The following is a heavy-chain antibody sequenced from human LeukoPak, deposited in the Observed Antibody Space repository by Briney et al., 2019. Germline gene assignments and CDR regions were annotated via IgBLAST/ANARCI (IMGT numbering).Heavy chain of an antibody. CDR2: IYYSGST. CDR1: GGSISSSSYY. J-gene: IGHJ5*02. CDR3: LLSGQTPYSSSEPNWFDP. D-gene: IGHD6-13*01. V-gene: IGHV4-39*01. Sequence: SETLSLTCTVSGGSISSSSYYWGWIRQPPGKRLEWIGSIYYSGSTYYNPSLKSRVTISVDTSKNQFSLKLSSVTAADTAVYYCLLSGQTPYSSSEPNWFDPWGQGTLVTVSS.